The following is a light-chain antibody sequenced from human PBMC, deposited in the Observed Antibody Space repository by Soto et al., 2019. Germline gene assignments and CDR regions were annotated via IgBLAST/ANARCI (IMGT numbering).Light chain of an antibody. V-gene: IGKV3-15*01. CDR1: QSVGSN. CDR3: QQYNNWPYT. CDR2: GAS. Sequence: EIVMTQSPATLAVSPRERAALSCRASQSVGSNFACYQKKPGQAPRLLIYGASSRATGTPARFSGSGSGTEFTLTISSLQSEDFAVYYCQQYNNWPYTFGLGTKLEMK. J-gene: IGKJ2*01.